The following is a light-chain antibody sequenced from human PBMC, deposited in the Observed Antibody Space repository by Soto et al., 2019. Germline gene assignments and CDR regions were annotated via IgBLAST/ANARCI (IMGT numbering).Light chain of an antibody. Sequence: IVMTPSPAPLSVSPGERATLSCRTSQSVSTNLAWYQQKPGQDPRLLIYGASTRATGIPARFSGGGSGTDFNLTISRLETEDFAVYYCQQFSSYPLTFGGGTKLDIK. CDR2: GAS. V-gene: IGKV3-15*01. J-gene: IGKJ4*01. CDR3: QQFSSYPLT. CDR1: QSVSTN.